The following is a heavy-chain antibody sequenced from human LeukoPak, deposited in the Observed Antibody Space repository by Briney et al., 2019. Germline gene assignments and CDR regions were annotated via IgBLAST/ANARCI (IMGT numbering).Heavy chain of an antibody. V-gene: IGHV3-33*06. J-gene: IGHJ4*02. CDR1: GFTFSSYG. CDR3: AKDAQRGFDYSNSLEY. CDR2: IWSDGTNQ. D-gene: IGHD4-11*01. Sequence: PGGSLRLSCAASGFTFSSYGMHWVRQAPGKGLEWVAVIWSDGTNQYYADSVKGRFTISRDDSGNTVYLQMNSLRPEDTGVYYCAKDAQRGFDYSNSLEYWGQGTPVTVST.